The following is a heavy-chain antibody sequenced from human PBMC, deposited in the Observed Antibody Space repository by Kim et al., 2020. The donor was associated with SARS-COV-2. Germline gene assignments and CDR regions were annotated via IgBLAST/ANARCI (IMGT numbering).Heavy chain of an antibody. J-gene: IGHJ4*02. V-gene: IGHV3-49*04. CDR1: GFTFGDYA. CDR2: IRSKAYGGTT. Sequence: GGSLRLSCTASGFTFGDYAMSWVRQAPGKGLEWVGFIRSKAYGGTTEYAASVKGRFTISRDDSKSIAYLQMNSLKTEDTAVYYCTRGGDFWSGYYLVGAGDYWGQGTLVTVSS. CDR3: TRGGDFWSGYYLVGAGDY. D-gene: IGHD3-3*01.